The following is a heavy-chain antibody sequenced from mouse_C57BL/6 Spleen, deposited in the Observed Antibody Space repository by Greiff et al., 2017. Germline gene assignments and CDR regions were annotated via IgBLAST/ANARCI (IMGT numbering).Heavy chain of an antibody. Sequence: EVKLQESGGDLVKPGGSLKLSCAASGFTFSSYGMSWVRQTPDKRLEWVATISSGGSYTYYPYSVKRRFTISRDNAKNTLYLQMSSLKSEDTAMYYCATIYYDDPFDYWGQGTTLTVSS. CDR1: GFTFSSYG. V-gene: IGHV5-6*01. D-gene: IGHD2-13*01. CDR2: ISSGGSYT. CDR3: ATIYYDDPFDY. J-gene: IGHJ2*01.